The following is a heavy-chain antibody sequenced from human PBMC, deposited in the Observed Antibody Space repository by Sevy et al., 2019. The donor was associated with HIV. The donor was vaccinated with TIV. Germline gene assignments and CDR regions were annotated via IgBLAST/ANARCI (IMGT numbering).Heavy chain of an antibody. CDR1: GFIFSSYA. J-gene: IGHJ4*02. CDR2: ISDDGSNK. D-gene: IGHD2-2*01. V-gene: IGHV3-30-3*01. Sequence: GGSLRLSCAASGFIFSSYAMHWVRQAPGKGLEWVAVISDDGSNKYYADSVKGRFIISRDNSKKTLYLQMNSLRAEDTAVYYCARGGAAAPFDYWGQGTLVTVSS. CDR3: ARGGAAAPFDY.